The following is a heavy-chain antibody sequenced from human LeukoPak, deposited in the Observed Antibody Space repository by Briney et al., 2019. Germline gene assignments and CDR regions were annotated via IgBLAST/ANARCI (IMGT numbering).Heavy chain of an antibody. CDR2: IYSAGSA. V-gene: IGHV3-53*01. D-gene: IGHD1-26*01. CDR3: ARDAGGTYSLAFDL. Sequence: GGSLRLSCAASGFSGISNYMNWVRQAPGKGLEGVSVIYSAGSANYIDSVKGRFTISRDNSKNTLYLQMNSLRAEDTAVYYCARDAGGTYSLAFDLWGQGTMVTVSS. CDR1: GFSGISNY. J-gene: IGHJ3*01.